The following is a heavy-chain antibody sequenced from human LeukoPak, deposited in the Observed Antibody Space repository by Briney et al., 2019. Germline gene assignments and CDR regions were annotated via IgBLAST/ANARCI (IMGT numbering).Heavy chain of an antibody. J-gene: IGHJ4*02. CDR1: NYSITSGYF. V-gene: IGHV4-38-2*02. Sequence: SETLSLTCAVSNYSITSGYFWGWIRQPPGKGLEWIASIYHSGTTYYNPSLRNRVTLFVYTSKNQFSLNLTSLTAADTAVYHCARDGVFHDSDGYSFDYWGQGTLVTVSS. CDR3: ARDGVFHDSDGYSFDY. D-gene: IGHD3-22*01. CDR2: IYHSGTT.